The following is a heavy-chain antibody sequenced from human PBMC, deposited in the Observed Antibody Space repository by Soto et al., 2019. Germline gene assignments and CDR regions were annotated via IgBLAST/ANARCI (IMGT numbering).Heavy chain of an antibody. J-gene: IGHJ3*02. D-gene: IGHD3-10*01. Sequence: GGSLRLSCAASGFTFGSYWMSWVRQAPGKGLEWVANINQGGREKNYVDSVKGRFSISRDDAERSHRLQMNSPRVEDTAVYYCAKFGSGSYGAYALDIWGQGTMVTVSS. CDR1: GFTFGSYW. V-gene: IGHV3-7*01. CDR3: AKFGSGSYGAYALDI. CDR2: INQGGREK.